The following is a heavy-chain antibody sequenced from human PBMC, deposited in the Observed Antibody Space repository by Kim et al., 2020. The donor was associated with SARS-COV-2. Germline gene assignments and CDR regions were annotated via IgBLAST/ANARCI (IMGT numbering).Heavy chain of an antibody. J-gene: IGHJ6*02. Sequence: GGSLRLSCATSGFTFSSYAMTWVRQVPGKGPEWVSSISRDGTSSHYANSVRGRFTISRDDSKNTLYLQMNSLRGEDTARYYCAKDVWDYSGLDVWGQGTTVTVSS. CDR1: GFTFSSYA. D-gene: IGHD1-26*01. CDR3: AKDVWDYSGLDV. V-gene: IGHV3-23*01. CDR2: ISRDGTSS.